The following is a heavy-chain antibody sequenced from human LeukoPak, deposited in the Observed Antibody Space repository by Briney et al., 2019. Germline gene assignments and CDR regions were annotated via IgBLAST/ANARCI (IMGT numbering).Heavy chain of an antibody. CDR1: GFSFSSYA. CDR2: ISGSRGSA. J-gene: IGHJ6*02. CDR3: ANLGYCSSTSCSRTYYYYGMDV. V-gene: IGHV3-23*01. D-gene: IGHD2-2*01. Sequence: PGGSLRLSCAASGFSFSSYAMSWVRQAPGKGLEWVSAISGSRGSAYYADSVKGRFTISRDNSKNTLYLQMNSLRAEDTAVYYCANLGYCSSTSCSRTYYYYGMDVWGQGTTVTVSS.